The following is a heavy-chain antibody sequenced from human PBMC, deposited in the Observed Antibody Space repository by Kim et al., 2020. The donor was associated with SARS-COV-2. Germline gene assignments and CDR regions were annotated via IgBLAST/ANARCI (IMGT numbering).Heavy chain of an antibody. Sequence: ASVKVSCKASGYTFTSYAMNWVRQAPGQGLEWMGWINTNTGNPTYAQGFTGRFVFSLDTSVSTAYLQISSLKAEDTAVYYCATLRYFDWPRAFDYWGQGTLVTVSS. CDR3: ATLRYFDWPRAFDY. J-gene: IGHJ4*02. V-gene: IGHV7-4-1*02. CDR1: GYTFTSYA. CDR2: INTNTGNP. D-gene: IGHD3-9*01.